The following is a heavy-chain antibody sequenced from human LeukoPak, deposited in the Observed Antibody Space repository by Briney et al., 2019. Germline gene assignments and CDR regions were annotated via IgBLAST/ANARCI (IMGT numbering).Heavy chain of an antibody. Sequence: SETLSLTCTVSGNSISSYYWSWIRQPAGKGLEWIGRIYTSGSTNYNPSLKSRVTISVDTSKNQFSLKLSSVTAADTAVYYCARVNGDYYYYYGMDVWGQGTTVTVSS. CDR2: IYTSGST. CDR1: GNSISSYY. D-gene: IGHD4-17*01. V-gene: IGHV4-4*07. J-gene: IGHJ6*02. CDR3: ARVNGDYYYYYGMDV.